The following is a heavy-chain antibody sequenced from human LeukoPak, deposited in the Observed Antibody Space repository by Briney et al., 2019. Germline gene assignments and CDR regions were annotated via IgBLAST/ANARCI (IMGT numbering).Heavy chain of an antibody. CDR3: ARAYSASVAAADIDWYFDL. V-gene: IGHV4-31*03. J-gene: IGHJ2*01. D-gene: IGHD6-13*01. CDR2: IYYSGST. Sequence: SETLSLTCTVPGGSISSGGYYWSWIRQHPGKGLEWIGYIYYSGSTYYNPSLKSRVTISVDTSKNQFSLKLSSVTAADTAVYYCARAYSASVAAADIDWYFDLWGRGTLVTVSS. CDR1: GGSISSGGYY.